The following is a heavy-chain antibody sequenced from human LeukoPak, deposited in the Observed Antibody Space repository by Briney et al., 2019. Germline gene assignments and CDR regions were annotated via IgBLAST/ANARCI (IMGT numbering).Heavy chain of an antibody. CDR1: GGSISSSSYY. CDR2: IYYSGST. CDR3: ARVVAATGTGYFDY. V-gene: IGHV4-39*07. Sequence: PSETLSLTCTVSGGSISSSSYYWGWIRQPPGKGLEWIGSIYYSGSTYYNSSLKSRVTISVDTSKNQFSLKLSSVTAADTAVYYCARVVAATGTGYFDYWGQGTLVTVSS. D-gene: IGHD6-13*01. J-gene: IGHJ4*02.